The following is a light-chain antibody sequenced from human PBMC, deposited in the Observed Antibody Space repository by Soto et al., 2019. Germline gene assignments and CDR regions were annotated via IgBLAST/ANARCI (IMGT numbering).Light chain of an antibody. CDR1: QSVNSN. J-gene: IGKJ4*01. V-gene: IGKV3-15*01. Sequence: EIVMTQSPATLSVSPGERATLSCRASQSVNSNLAWYRQKPAQAPRLLISDASPRATGVPARFSGSGSGTEFTLTISSLQSEDSGIYYCQQYNFWPPLTFGGGTKVEIK. CDR2: DAS. CDR3: QQYNFWPPLT.